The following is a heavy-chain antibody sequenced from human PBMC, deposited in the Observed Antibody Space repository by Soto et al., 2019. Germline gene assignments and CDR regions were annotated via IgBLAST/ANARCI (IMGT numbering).Heavy chain of an antibody. J-gene: IGHJ3*02. D-gene: IGHD6-6*01. CDR1: GGTFSSYA. CDR3: ARDLGGGSSDAFDI. CDR2: IIPIFGTA. Sequence: SVKVSCKASGGTFSSYAISWVRQAPGQGLEWMGGIIPIFGTANYAQKFQGRVTITADESTSTAYMELSSLRSEDTAVYYCARDLGGGSSDAFDIWGQGTMVTVSS. V-gene: IGHV1-69*13.